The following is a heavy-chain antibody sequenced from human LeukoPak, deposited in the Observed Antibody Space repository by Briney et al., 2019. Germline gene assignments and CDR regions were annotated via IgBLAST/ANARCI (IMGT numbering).Heavy chain of an antibody. CDR3: ARDLGRKNYYDSSGPDY. J-gene: IGHJ4*02. Sequence: PGGSLRLSCAASGFTVSSNYMSWVRQAPGKGLEWVSVIYSGGSTYYADSVKGRFTISRDNAKNSLYLQMNSLRDEDTAVYYCARDLGRKNYYDSSGPDYWGQGTLVTVSS. D-gene: IGHD3-22*01. CDR1: GFTVSSNY. V-gene: IGHV3-53*01. CDR2: IYSGGST.